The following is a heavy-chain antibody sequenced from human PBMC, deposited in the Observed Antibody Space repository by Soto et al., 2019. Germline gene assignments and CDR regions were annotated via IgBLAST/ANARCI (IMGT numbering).Heavy chain of an antibody. CDR3: ARDFIHCGGDCYPEYFQH. Sequence: GGSLRLSCAASGFTFSSYSMNWVRQAPGKGLEWVSYISSSSSTIYYADSVKGRFTISRDNAKNSLYLQMNSLRDEDTAVYYCARDFIHCGGDCYPEYFQHWGQGTLVTVSS. CDR1: GFTFSSYS. D-gene: IGHD2-21*02. V-gene: IGHV3-48*02. CDR2: ISSSSSTI. J-gene: IGHJ1*01.